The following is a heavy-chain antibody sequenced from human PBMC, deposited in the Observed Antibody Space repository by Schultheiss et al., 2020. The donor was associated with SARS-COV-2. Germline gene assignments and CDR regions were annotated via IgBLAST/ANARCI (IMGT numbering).Heavy chain of an antibody. CDR1: GFTFSSYS. J-gene: IGHJ4*02. CDR3: ARGSGYCSGGSCQYYFDY. D-gene: IGHD2-15*01. V-gene: IGHV3-21*01. Sequence: GGSLRLSCAASGFTFSSYSMNWVRQAPGKGLEWVSSISSSSSYIYYADSVKGRFTISRDNSKNTLYLQMNSLRAEDTAVYYCARGSGYCSGGSCQYYFDYWGQGTLVTVSS. CDR2: ISSSSSYI.